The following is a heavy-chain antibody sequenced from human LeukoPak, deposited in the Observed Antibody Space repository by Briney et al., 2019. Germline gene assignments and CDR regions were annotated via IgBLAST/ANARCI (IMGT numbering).Heavy chain of an antibody. CDR2: IYSGGST. Sequence: GGSLRLSCAASGFTVSSNYMSWVRQAPGKGLEWVSVIYSGGSTYYADSVKGGFTISRDNSKNTLYLQVSSLRAEDTAVYYCARGSDYDILTGYSYYFDYWGQGTLVTVSS. D-gene: IGHD3-9*01. V-gene: IGHV3-66*01. J-gene: IGHJ4*02. CDR1: GFTVSSNY. CDR3: ARGSDYDILTGYSYYFDY.